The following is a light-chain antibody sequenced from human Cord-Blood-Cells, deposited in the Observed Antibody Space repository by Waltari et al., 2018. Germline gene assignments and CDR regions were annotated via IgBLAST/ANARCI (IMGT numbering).Light chain of an antibody. CDR2: AAS. CDR1: QSISSY. Sequence: DIQMTQSPSSLSASVGDRVTITCRASQSISSYLNWYQQKPGKAPKLLIYAASSLQSGVPSRFRGSGSGTDFTLTISSLQPEDFATDYCQQSYSTPLTFGGGTKVEIK. V-gene: IGKV1-39*01. J-gene: IGKJ4*01. CDR3: QQSYSTPLT.